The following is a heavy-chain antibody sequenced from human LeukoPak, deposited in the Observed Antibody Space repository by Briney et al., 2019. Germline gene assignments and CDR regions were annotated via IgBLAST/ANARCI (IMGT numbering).Heavy chain of an antibody. Sequence: GGSLRLSCAASGFTFSSYWMHWVRQAPGKGLVWVSRINSDGSSTSYADSVKGRFTISRDNAKNTLYLQMNSLRAEDTAVYYCAGGDHSSGWYRYYYYYMDVWGKGTTVTVSS. CDR2: INSDGSST. CDR1: GFTFSSYW. CDR3: AGGDHSSGWYRYYYYYMDV. J-gene: IGHJ6*03. V-gene: IGHV3-74*01. D-gene: IGHD6-19*01.